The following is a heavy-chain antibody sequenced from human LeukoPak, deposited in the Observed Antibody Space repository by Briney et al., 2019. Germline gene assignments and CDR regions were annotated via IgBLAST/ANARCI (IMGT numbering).Heavy chain of an antibody. J-gene: IGHJ4*02. CDR3: ARSYKYYYDSSGYPGY. D-gene: IGHD3-22*01. V-gene: IGHV3-30-3*01. Sequence: PGRSLRLSCAASGFTFSSYAMLWVRQAPGKGLEWVAVISYDGSNKYYADSVKGRFTISRDNSKNTLYLQMNSLRAEDTAVYYCARSYKYYYDSSGYPGYWGQGTLVTVSS. CDR1: GFTFSSYA. CDR2: ISYDGSNK.